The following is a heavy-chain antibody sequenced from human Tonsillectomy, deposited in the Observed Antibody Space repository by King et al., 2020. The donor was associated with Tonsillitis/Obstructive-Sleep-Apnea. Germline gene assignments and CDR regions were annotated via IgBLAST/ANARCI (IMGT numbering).Heavy chain of an antibody. Sequence: VQLVQSGAEVKKPGASVKVSCKASGYMFIGYYIHWVRQAPGQGLEWMGRMNPGGGGINFAQRFRGRLTMTSDTSISTAYMELSGLRSDDTAVYYRSRNEGVGSVAGSDYWGQGTLVTVSS. J-gene: IGHJ4*02. CDR2: MNPGGGGI. V-gene: IGHV1-2*06. CDR1: GYMFIGYY. CDR3: SRNEGVGSVAGSDY. D-gene: IGHD6-19*01.